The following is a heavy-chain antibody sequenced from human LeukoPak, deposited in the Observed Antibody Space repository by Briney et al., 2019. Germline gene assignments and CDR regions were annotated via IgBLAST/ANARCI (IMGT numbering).Heavy chain of an antibody. CDR2: ISQSGGVV. J-gene: IGHJ4*02. CDR1: GFTFSDYY. Sequence: PGGSLRLSCAASGFTFSDYYMNWIRQTPGKGLEWISYISQSGGVVKYADSVEGRLTISRDNAKKSVNLEMNNLRVEDTAVYYCVKTARLADYWGQGTLVTVSS. D-gene: IGHD6-6*01. CDR3: VKTARLADY. V-gene: IGHV3-11*04.